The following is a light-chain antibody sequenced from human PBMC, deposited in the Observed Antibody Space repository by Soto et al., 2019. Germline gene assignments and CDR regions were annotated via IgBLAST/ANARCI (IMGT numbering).Light chain of an antibody. V-gene: IGLV2-14*01. CDR1: SSDVGGYNY. J-gene: IGLJ3*02. CDR3: QAYDYSLTAFV. Sequence: QSVLTQPASVSGSPGQSITISCTGTSSDVGGYNYVSWYQQHPGKAPKLMIYEVNNRPSGVPERFSGSKSGTSASLAITGLQAEDEADYYCQAYDYSLTAFVFGGGTQLTVL. CDR2: EVN.